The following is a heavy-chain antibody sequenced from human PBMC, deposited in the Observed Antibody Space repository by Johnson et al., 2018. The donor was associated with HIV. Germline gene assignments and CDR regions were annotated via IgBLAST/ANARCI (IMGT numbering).Heavy chain of an antibody. J-gene: IGHJ3*02. Sequence: QVQLVESGGGVVQPGRSLRLSCAASGFTFSNYGMAWVRQAPGQGLEWVTVISFAGVYKHYADSVKGRFPISSATSKATLYLQMAGLRPEAPALYYCAKDLGERECEEWASDYYDFGRDLPCQDPRGVVGAFDIWGQGTMVTVSS. D-gene: IGHD3-3*01. V-gene: IGHV3-30*18. CDR2: ISFAGVYK. CDR3: AKDLGERECEEWASDYYDFGRDLPCQDPRGVVGAFDI. CDR1: GFTFSNYG.